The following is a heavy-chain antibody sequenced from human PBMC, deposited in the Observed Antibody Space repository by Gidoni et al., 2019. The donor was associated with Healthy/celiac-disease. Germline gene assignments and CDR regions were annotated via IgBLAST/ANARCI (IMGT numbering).Heavy chain of an antibody. Sequence: QVQLQQWGAGLLKPSETLSLTCAVYGGSFSGYYWSWIRQPPGKGLEWIGEINHSGSTNYNPSLKSRVTISVDTSKNQFSLKLSSVTAADTAVYYCARSPASVTTVTQYFDYWGQGTLVTVSS. V-gene: IGHV4-34*01. D-gene: IGHD4-17*01. CDR2: INHSGST. J-gene: IGHJ4*02. CDR3: ARSPASVTTVTQYFDY. CDR1: GGSFSGYY.